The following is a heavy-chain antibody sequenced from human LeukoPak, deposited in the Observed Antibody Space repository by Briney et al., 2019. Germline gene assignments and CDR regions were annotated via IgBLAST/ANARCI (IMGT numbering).Heavy chain of an antibody. D-gene: IGHD2-15*01. CDR3: AKDDYCSGGSCYSVRFDY. Sequence: GGSLRLSCAASGFTFSSYAMSWVRQAPGKGLEWVSAISGSGGSTYYADSVKGRFTIPRDNSKNTLYLQMNSLRAEDTAVYYCAKDDYCSGGSCYSVRFDYWGQGTLVTVSS. J-gene: IGHJ4*02. CDR1: GFTFSSYA. CDR2: ISGSGGST. V-gene: IGHV3-23*01.